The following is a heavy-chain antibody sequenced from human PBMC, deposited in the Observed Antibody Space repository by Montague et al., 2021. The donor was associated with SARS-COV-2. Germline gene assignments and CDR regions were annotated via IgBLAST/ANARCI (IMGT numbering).Heavy chain of an antibody. CDR2: INHSGST. CDR3: ARGARQGYGFRLGSFDY. CDR1: GGSFSGHY. D-gene: IGHD3-10*01. J-gene: IGHJ4*02. Sequence: SETLSLTCAVYGGSFSGHYWNWIRQPPGKGLKWIGEINHSGSTNNNPSLKSRVTMSVDTSKSQFSLKLSSVTAADTAVYYCARGARQGYGFRLGSFDYWGQGTLVTVSS. V-gene: IGHV4-34*01.